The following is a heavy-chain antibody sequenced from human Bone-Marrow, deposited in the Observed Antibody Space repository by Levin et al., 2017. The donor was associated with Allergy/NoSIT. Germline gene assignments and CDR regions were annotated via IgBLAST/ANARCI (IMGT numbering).Heavy chain of an antibody. J-gene: IGHJ4*02. CDR2: VHYTGTT. CDR1: GASISSGPHY. CDR3: ARTDYGDYLRNFDY. D-gene: IGHD4-17*01. Sequence: SETLSLTCTVTGASISSGPHYWSWIRHHPGEGLEWIGYVHYTGTTYYNPSLRSRLTISMDTSKSQFSLNLRSATAADTAIYYCARTDYGDYLRNFDYWGQGTLVTVSS. V-gene: IGHV4-31*03.